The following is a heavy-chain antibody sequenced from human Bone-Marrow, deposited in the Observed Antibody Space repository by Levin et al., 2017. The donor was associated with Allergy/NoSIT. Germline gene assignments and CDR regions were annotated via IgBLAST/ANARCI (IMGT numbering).Heavy chain of an antibody. D-gene: IGHD3-22*01. Sequence: SCAASGFTFSDHYMDWVRQAPGKGLEWVGRTRNKAKSYTTEYAASVKGRFTISRDDSKNSLYLQMNSLRIEDTAVYYCVRGFRDSSGYTSLGYWGQGTLVTVSS. CDR2: TRNKAKSYTT. V-gene: IGHV3-72*01. J-gene: IGHJ4*02. CDR3: VRGFRDSSGYTSLGY. CDR1: GFTFSDHY.